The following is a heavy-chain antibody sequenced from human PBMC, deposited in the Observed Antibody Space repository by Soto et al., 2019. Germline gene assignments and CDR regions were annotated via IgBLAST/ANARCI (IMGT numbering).Heavy chain of an antibody. CDR2: IYYSGST. J-gene: IGHJ6*02. CDR3: ARSRIAVAGTRATIKYYYYGMDV. D-gene: IGHD6-19*01. Sequence: SETLSLTCTVSGGSIISYYWSWIRQPPGKGLEWIGYIYYSGSTNYNPSLKSRVTISVDTSKNQFSLKLSSVTAADTAVYYCARSRIAVAGTRATIKYYYYGMDVWGQETTVTVSS. V-gene: IGHV4-59*01. CDR1: GGSIISYY.